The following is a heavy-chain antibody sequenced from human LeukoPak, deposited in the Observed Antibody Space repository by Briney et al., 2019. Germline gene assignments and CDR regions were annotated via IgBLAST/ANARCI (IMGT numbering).Heavy chain of an antibody. D-gene: IGHD6-19*01. Sequence: GGSLRLSCAASGFTFSSYWMTWVRQAPGKGLEWVANIKQDGSERNYVDSVKGRFTISRDNAENSLYLQMNTLRDEDTAVYYCATGAGCGYWGQGTLVTVSS. J-gene: IGHJ4*02. V-gene: IGHV3-7*03. CDR3: ATGAGCGY. CDR2: IKQDGSER. CDR1: GFTFSSYW.